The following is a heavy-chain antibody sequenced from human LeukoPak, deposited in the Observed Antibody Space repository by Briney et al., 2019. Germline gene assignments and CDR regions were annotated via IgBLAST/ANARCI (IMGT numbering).Heavy chain of an antibody. V-gene: IGHV3-7*01. J-gene: IGHJ4*02. Sequence: GGSLRLSCAASGFTFSSYSMTWVRQAPGKGLEWVANIKHDGSEKYYVDSVKGRFTISRDNAKNSLYLQMNSLRAEDTAVYYCARDQTPFVWGQGTLVTVSS. CDR2: IKHDGSEK. CDR1: GFTFSSYS. CDR3: ARDQTPFV.